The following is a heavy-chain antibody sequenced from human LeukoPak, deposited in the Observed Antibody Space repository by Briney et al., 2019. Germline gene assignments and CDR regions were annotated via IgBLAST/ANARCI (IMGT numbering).Heavy chain of an antibody. J-gene: IGHJ4*02. Sequence: SETLSLTCAVYGGSFSGYYWTWIRQPPGKGLERIGEVNHSGSTNYNPSLKSRLTISVDTSKNQFSLKLSSVTAADTAVYYCARARGAVAIDYWGQGTLVTVSS. V-gene: IGHV4-34*01. CDR1: GGSFSGYY. CDR3: ARARGAVAIDY. D-gene: IGHD6-19*01. CDR2: VNHSGST.